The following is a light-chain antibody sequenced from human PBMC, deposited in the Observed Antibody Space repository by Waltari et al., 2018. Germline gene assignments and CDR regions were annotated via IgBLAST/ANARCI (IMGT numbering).Light chain of an antibody. CDR3: QSWGTGIPWV. CDR2: LNSDGSH. CDR1: SGHSSYA. V-gene: IGLV4-69*01. Sequence: QLVLTQSPSASASLGASVKPTCPLSSGHSSYAIAWHQQQPEKGPRYLMKLNSDGSHSKGDGSPDRFSGSSSGAERSLTISNLQSEDEADYYCQSWGTGIPWVFGGGTKLTVL. J-gene: IGLJ3*02.